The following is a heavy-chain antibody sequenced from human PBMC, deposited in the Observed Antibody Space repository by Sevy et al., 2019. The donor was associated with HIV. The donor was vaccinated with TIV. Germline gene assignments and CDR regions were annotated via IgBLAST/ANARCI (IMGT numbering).Heavy chain of an antibody. J-gene: IGHJ6*02. CDR3: ANGGSGGIDHYGMDV. V-gene: IGHV3-30*02. CDR1: GFRFNNFG. D-gene: IGHD6-25*01. CDR2: IRYDGITK. Sequence: GGSLRLSCAASGFRFNNFGMYWVRQAPGKGLEGVAFIRYDGITKYYVDSVKGRSTISRDNSKDTLYLEMKSLRLEDMAIYYCANGGSGGIDHYGMDVWGQGTTVTVSS.